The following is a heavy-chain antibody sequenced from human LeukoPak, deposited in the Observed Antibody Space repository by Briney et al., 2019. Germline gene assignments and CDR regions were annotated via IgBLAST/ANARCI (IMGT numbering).Heavy chain of an antibody. CDR3: ARSPGGGFDI. Sequence: PSDTLSLTCTVSGGSITNFYGGWIRQSPGKGLELIGYIYYSGTTNYSPSLKSRVSISVDTSKKQFSLKLSSVTAADTAVYYCARSPGGGFDIWGQGTMVTVS. CDR1: GGSITNFY. J-gene: IGHJ3*02. CDR2: IYYSGTT. V-gene: IGHV4-59*07. D-gene: IGHD2-15*01.